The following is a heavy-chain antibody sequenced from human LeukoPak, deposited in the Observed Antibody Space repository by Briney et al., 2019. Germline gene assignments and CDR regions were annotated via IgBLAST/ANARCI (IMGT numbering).Heavy chain of an antibody. D-gene: IGHD2-21*02. CDR2: IYTSGST. Sequence: PSETLSLTCSVSGASFSSYYWSWIRQPAGKGLEWIGRIYTSGSTNYNPSLKSRVTMSVDTSKNQFSLKVTSVNAADTALYYCTRDNGGDWYAFDIWGQGTVVTVSS. V-gene: IGHV4-4*07. CDR3: TRDNGGDWYAFDI. J-gene: IGHJ3*02. CDR1: GASFSSYY.